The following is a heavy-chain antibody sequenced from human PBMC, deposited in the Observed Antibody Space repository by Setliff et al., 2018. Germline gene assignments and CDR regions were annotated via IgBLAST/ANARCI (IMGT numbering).Heavy chain of an antibody. Sequence: GGSLRLSCAASGFTFTSYAMNWVRQAPGKGLEWVSAISGSGGSTDYADSVKGRFTISRDNSKNTLYLQMNSLTVDDTAIYYCARDFHLGIGDGFDLWGQGTMVTVSS. D-gene: IGHD7-27*01. V-gene: IGHV3-23*01. CDR1: GFTFTSYA. J-gene: IGHJ3*01. CDR3: ARDFHLGIGDGFDL. CDR2: ISGSGGST.